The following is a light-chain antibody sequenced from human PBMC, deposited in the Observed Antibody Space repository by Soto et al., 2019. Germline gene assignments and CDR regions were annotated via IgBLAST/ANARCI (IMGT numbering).Light chain of an antibody. CDR2: EGT. CDR3: CAYAGTWV. V-gene: IGLV2-23*01. Sequence: QSALTQPASVSASPGQSITISCTGTSSDFGPYNLVSWCQQHPGNAPKLMIYEGTKRPSGVSNRFSGSKSGNTASLTISGLQAEDESDYYCCAYAGTWVFGGGTKLTVL. CDR1: SSDFGPYNL. J-gene: IGLJ3*02.